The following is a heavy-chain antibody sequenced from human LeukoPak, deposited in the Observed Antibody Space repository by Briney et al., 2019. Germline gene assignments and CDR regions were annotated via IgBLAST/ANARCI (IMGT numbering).Heavy chain of an antibody. J-gene: IGHJ4*02. CDR1: GFTFSSYA. CDR2: ISGSCGST. CDR3: AKVGATTLALGFDY. D-gene: IGHD1-26*01. Sequence: GGSLRLSCAASGFTFSSYAMSWVRQAPGNGLEWVSAISGSCGSTYYADSVKGRFTIPRDNSKNTLYLQMNSMRAEDTAVYYCAKVGATTLALGFDYWGQGTLVTVSS. V-gene: IGHV3-23*01.